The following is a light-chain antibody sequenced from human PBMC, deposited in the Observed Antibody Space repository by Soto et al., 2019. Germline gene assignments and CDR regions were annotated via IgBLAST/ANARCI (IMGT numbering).Light chain of an antibody. V-gene: IGKV1-5*01. CDR2: DAS. CDR3: QQYHRASIT. J-gene: IGKJ5*01. CDR1: QSLNNW. Sequence: DIQMTQSPSTLSASVGDIVTITCRASQSLNNWLAWYQQRPGKAPKLLIYDASTLERGVPSRFSGTGSGTEFTLTISSLQPDDFATYYCQQYHRASITFGQGTRLEIK.